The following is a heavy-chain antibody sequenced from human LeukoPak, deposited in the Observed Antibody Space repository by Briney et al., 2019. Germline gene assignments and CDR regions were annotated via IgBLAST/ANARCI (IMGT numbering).Heavy chain of an antibody. V-gene: IGHV4-59*01. CDR1: GGSISSYY. CDR3: AVEGWGTMIVVPPY. J-gene: IGHJ4*02. Sequence: SETLSLTCTVSGGSISSYYWSWIRQPPGKGLEWIGNIYYSGSTNYNPSLKSRATISVDTSKNQFSLKLSSVTAADTAVYYCAVEGWGTMIVVPPYWGQGTLVTVSS. D-gene: IGHD3-22*01. CDR2: IYYSGST.